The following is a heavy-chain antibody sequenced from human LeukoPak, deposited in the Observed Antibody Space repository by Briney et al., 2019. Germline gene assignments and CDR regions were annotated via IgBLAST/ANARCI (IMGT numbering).Heavy chain of an antibody. CDR1: GLPFSDCA. Sequence: GGSLTLSCAPCGLPFSDCAMTWLRQAPGKALEWISTTNSGGSSTDYAESVKGRFTISRDNSKNTLYLQMSSRRVEDTAMYYCAKQSYARSLGEGGPGTLVTVSS. D-gene: IGHD2-8*01. V-gene: IGHV3-23*01. J-gene: IGHJ4*02. CDR3: AKQSYARSLGE. CDR2: TNSGGSST.